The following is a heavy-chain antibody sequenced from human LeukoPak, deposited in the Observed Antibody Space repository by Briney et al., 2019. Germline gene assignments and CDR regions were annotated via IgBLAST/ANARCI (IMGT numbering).Heavy chain of an antibody. V-gene: IGHV5-51*06. CDR1: GYSFTSYW. CDR3: ARLLRYSDFSGDYSGAWIDP. Sequence: GESLKISCKGSGYSFTSYWIGWVRQMPGKGLEWMGLIYPGDSDTRYSPSFQGQVTISADKSINTAYLQWSSLKASDTAMYYCARLLRYSDFSGDYSGAWIDPWGQGTLVTVSS. D-gene: IGHD3-3*01. J-gene: IGHJ5*02. CDR2: IYPGDSDT.